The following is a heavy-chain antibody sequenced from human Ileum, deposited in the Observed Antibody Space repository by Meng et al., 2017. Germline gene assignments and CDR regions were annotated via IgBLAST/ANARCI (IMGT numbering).Heavy chain of an antibody. CDR1: GDSINRGDHY. D-gene: IGHD3-10*01. V-gene: IGHV4-30-4*01. CDR3: AKATYLGSGHYFDY. CDR2: IYSSGRT. J-gene: IGHJ4*02. Sequence: QVQLQESGPGLVKPSQTLSLTCAVSGDSINRGDHYWTWIRQPPGKGPEWMGYIYSSGRTYYTPSLKGRLTISADTSQSTFSLKLNSVTATDTAVYFCAKATYLGSGHYFDYWGQGALVTVSS.